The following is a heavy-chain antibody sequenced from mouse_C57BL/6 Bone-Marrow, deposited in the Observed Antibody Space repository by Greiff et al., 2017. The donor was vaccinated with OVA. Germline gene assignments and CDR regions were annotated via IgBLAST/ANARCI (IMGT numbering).Heavy chain of an antibody. CDR1: GYAFSGYW. J-gene: IGHJ2*01. V-gene: IGHV1-82*01. CDR2: IYPGDGST. Sequence: QVQLQQSGAELVKPGASVKISCKASGYAFSGYWMNWVKQRPGKGLEWIGWIYPGDGSTNYNGKFKGKATLTADKSSSTAYMQLSSLTSEDSAVYFCARALLDTTVKDIDYWGQGTTLTVSS. CDR3: ARALLDTTVKDIDY. D-gene: IGHD1-1*01.